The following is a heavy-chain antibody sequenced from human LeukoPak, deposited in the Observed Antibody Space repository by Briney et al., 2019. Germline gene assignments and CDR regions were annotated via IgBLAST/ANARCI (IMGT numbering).Heavy chain of an antibody. CDR2: IYSGGTT. Sequence: GGSLRLSCAASGFTVSSNYMTWVRQAPGKGLEWVSVIYSGGTTYYADSVKDRFTISRDNSKNTLYLQMNSLRAEDTAVYYCAKGVVVAPDVTPFDYWGQGTLVTVSS. V-gene: IGHV3-66*01. CDR1: GFTVSSNY. D-gene: IGHD2-2*01. CDR3: AKGVVVAPDVTPFDY. J-gene: IGHJ4*02.